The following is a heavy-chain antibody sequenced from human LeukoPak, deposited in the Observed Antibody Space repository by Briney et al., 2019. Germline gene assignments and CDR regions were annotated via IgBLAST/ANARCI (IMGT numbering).Heavy chain of an antibody. J-gene: IGHJ5*02. CDR1: GYTFTSYG. D-gene: IGHD3-10*01. CDR2: ISAYNGNT. Sequence: ASVKVSCKASGYTFTSYGISWVRQAPGQGLEWMGWISAYNGNTNYAQKLQGRVTMTTDTSTNTAYMELTSLRSDDTAVYYCARDPTLRVTQSHSWFDPWGQGTLVSVSS. V-gene: IGHV1-18*01. CDR3: ARDPTLRVTQSHSWFDP.